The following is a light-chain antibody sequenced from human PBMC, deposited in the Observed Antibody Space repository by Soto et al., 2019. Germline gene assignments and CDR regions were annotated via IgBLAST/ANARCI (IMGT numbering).Light chain of an antibody. CDR3: QLSYSTPYT. V-gene: IGKV1-39*01. J-gene: IGKJ2*01. Sequence: DIQMTQSPSSLSASVGDRVTITCRASQSISSSLNWYQQTPGKAPKVLIYTAANLQGGVPSRFSGSGSGTDFTLTISSLHPEDFATYYCQLSYSTPYTFGQGIKLEIK. CDR2: TAA. CDR1: QSISSS.